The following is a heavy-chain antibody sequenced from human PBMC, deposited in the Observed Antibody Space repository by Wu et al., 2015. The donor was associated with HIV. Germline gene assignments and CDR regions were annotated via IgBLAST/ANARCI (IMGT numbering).Heavy chain of an antibody. J-gene: IGHJ3*02. CDR3: ARIPKNYYDSSGYSVFDI. CDR1: GYTFNNYG. Sequence: QVQLVQSGAEVKKPGASVKVSCKASGYTFNNYGISWVRQAPGQGLEGMGWISPYNGNTNYAQNLQDRVTMTTDISTTTAYLELRSLRSDDTAVYYCARIPKNYYDSSGYSVFDIWGQGTMVTVSS. V-gene: IGHV1-18*01. CDR2: ISPYNGNT. D-gene: IGHD3-22*01.